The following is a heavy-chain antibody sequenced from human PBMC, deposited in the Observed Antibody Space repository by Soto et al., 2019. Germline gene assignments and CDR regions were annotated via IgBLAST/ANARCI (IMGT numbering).Heavy chain of an antibody. CDR3: ARDGVALWAGECSCNAFDL. V-gene: IGHV1-69*17. Sequence: QALLEQSGAEMKKPGSSVTVSCKASRGTFNSYAISWVRQAPGQGLEWMGGIIPIFGLTNYAQKFQGRVTLTADKVTDTAYVELSGLTSGDTAVYFCARDGVALWAGECSCNAFDLWGRGTAVTVSS. D-gene: IGHD3-3*01. CDR1: RGTFNSYA. J-gene: IGHJ3*01. CDR2: IIPIFGLT.